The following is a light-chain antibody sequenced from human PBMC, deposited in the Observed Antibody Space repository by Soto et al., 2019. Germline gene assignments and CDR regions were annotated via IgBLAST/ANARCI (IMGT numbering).Light chain of an antibody. V-gene: IGKV3-20*01. Sequence: EIVLTQSPGTLSLSPGERATLSCRASQSVSSNYLAWYQQKPGQTPRLLIFGASSRATGIPDRFSGSGSGTDFTLTISRLEPEDFGVYYCQQYGRSPWTFGQGTKVEIK. J-gene: IGKJ1*01. CDR1: QSVSSNY. CDR2: GAS. CDR3: QQYGRSPWT.